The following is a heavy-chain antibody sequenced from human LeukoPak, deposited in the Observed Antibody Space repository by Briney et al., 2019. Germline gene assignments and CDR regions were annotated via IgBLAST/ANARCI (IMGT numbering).Heavy chain of an antibody. Sequence: GGSLRLSCAASGFTVSSNYMSWVRQAPGKGLEWVSVIYSGGSTYYADSVKGRFTISRDNSKNTLYLQMNSLRAEDTAVYYCARSKEFDWLDYRGQGTLVTVSS. V-gene: IGHV3-53*01. CDR1: GFTVSSNY. D-gene: IGHD3-9*01. CDR2: IYSGGST. J-gene: IGHJ4*02. CDR3: ARSKEFDWLDY.